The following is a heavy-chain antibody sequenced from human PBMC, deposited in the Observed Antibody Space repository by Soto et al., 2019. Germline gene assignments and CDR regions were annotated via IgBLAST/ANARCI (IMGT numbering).Heavy chain of an antibody. V-gene: IGHV4-59*01. CDR3: ARLPGIAVAGTYYGLDV. J-gene: IGHJ6*02. CDR2: IYYSGST. D-gene: IGHD6-19*01. Sequence: SETLSLTCTVSGGSISSYYWSWIRQPPGKGLEWIGYIYYSGSTNYNPSLKSRVTISVDTSKNQFSLKLSSVTAADTAVYYCARLPGIAVAGTYYGLDVWGQGTTVTVSS. CDR1: GGSISSYY.